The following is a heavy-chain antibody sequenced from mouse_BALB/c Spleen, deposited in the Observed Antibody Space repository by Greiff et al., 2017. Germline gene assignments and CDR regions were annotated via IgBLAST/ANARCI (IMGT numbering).Heavy chain of an antibody. D-gene: IGHD1-1*01. CDR1: GYTFTSYT. V-gene: IGHV1-4*01. J-gene: IGHJ4*01. Sequence: QVQLKQSGAELARPGASVKMSCKASGYTFTSYTMHWVKQRPGQGLEWIGYINPSSGYTNYNQKFKDKATLTADKSSSTAYMQLSSLTSEDSAVYYCARAPSYYDYAMDYWGQGTSVTVSS. CDR3: ARAPSYYDYAMDY. CDR2: INPSSGYT.